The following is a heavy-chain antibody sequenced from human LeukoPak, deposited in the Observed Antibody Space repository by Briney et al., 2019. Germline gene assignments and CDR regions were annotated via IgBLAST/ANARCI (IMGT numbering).Heavy chain of an antibody. D-gene: IGHD2-2*01. CDR2: IYHSGST. V-gene: IGHV4-38-2*01. CDR3: ARQARYCAGTTCYILDY. J-gene: IGHJ4*02. CDR1: GYSISSGYY. Sequence: SETLSLTCAVSGYSISSGYYWGWIRQPPGKGLEWIGIIYHSGSTYYNPSLKSRVTMSVGTSKNQLSLKLSSVTAADTAVYYCARQARYCAGTTCYILDYWGQGTLVTVSS.